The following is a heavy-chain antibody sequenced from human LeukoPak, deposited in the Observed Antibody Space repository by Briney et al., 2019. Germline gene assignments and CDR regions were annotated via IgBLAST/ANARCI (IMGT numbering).Heavy chain of an antibody. V-gene: IGHV1-69*13. J-gene: IGHJ4*02. Sequence: SVKASCKASGGTFSSYAISWVRQAPGQGLEWMGGIIPIFGTANYAQKFQGRVTITADESTSTAYMELSSLSSEDTAVYYCAREGDYYDSSGYWAYWGQGTLVTVSS. CDR1: GGTFSSYA. CDR3: AREGDYYDSSGYWAY. D-gene: IGHD3-22*01. CDR2: IIPIFGTA.